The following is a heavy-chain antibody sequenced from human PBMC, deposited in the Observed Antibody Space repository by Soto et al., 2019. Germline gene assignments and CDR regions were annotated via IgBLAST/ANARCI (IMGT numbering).Heavy chain of an antibody. V-gene: IGHV4-39*01. CDR1: GVSISTSPYY. Sequence: SQTLSLTCPVSGVSISTSPYYWGWIRQPPGKGLDYIGTINYIGTTNYNPSLRSRLTISADTSKNQFSLKLTSVTAADTAVYYCVRILGGDYVDYWGQGTLVTVSS. CDR2: INYIGTT. J-gene: IGHJ4*02. CDR3: VRILGGDYVDY. D-gene: IGHD3-16*01.